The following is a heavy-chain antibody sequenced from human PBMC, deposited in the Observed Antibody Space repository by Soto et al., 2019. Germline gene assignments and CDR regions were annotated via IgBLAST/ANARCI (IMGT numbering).Heavy chain of an antibody. J-gene: IGHJ3*02. CDR3: ARGVYPGGAFDI. CDR1: GGSISGDYYY. D-gene: IGHD6-13*01. CDR2: IHSLGHT. V-gene: IGHV4-39*01. Sequence: SETLSLTCTVSGGSISGDYYYWGWIRQPPGRGLEWIATIHSLGHTYYSPSLKSRVTISIDTSKNQFSLKVTSVTAADTAVYYCARGVYPGGAFDIWGQGTMVTVSS.